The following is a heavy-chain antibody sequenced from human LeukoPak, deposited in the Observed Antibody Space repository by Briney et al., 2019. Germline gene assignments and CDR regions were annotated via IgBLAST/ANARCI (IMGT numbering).Heavy chain of an antibody. CDR3: ARGGRATAAAGPVFDY. CDR2: ISGYNGNT. J-gene: IGHJ4*02. Sequence: ASVTVSYKPSGYTFTSYGISWVRQAPGQGLEWMGWISGYNGNTNYAQKVQGRVTLTTDTSTSTAYMELRSLRSDDTAVYYCARGGRATAAAGPVFDYWGQGTLVTVSS. D-gene: IGHD6-13*01. CDR1: GYTFTSYG. V-gene: IGHV1-18*04.